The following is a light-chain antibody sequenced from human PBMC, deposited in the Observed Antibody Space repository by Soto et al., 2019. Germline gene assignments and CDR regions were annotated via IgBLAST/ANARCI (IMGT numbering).Light chain of an antibody. CDR2: GAS. Sequence: EIVLTQSPGTLSLSPGERATLSCRASQSVTSSYLAWYQQKPGQAPRLLIYGASSRATGIPDRFSGSGSGTASTLTISRLEPEDFAVYYCQQYGNSPLAFGGGTKVEIK. CDR1: QSVTSSY. V-gene: IGKV3-20*01. CDR3: QQYGNSPLA. J-gene: IGKJ4*01.